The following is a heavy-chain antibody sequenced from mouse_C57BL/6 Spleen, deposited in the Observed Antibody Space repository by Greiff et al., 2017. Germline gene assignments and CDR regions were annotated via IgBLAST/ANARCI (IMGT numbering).Heavy chain of an antibody. Sequence: EVQRVESGPGLVKPSQSLSLTCSVTGYSITSGYYWNWIRQFPGNKLEWMGYISYDGSNNYNPSLKNRISITRDTSKNQFFLKLNSVTTEDTATYYCARYYDPPWYFDVWGTGTTVTVSS. J-gene: IGHJ1*03. D-gene: IGHD2-4*01. CDR1: GYSITSGYY. V-gene: IGHV3-6*01. CDR2: ISYDGSN. CDR3: ARYYDPPWYFDV.